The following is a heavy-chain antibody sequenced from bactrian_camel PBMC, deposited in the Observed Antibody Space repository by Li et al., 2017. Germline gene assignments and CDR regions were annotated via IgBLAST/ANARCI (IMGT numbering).Heavy chain of an antibody. D-gene: IGHD2*01. V-gene: IGHV3S53*01. Sequence: HVQLVESGGGSVQPGGSLTLSCTASRYPTSSYCLGWFRQAPGKEREGVAAVNYDGSATYADSVKGRFTVSKDSAKNTVYLQMNSLKSEDTALYYCGTLEYRGGSYPSIFGNWGQGTQVTVS. CDR1: RYPTSSYC. CDR2: VNYDGSA. J-gene: IGHJ6*01. CDR3: GTLEYRGGSYPSIFGN.